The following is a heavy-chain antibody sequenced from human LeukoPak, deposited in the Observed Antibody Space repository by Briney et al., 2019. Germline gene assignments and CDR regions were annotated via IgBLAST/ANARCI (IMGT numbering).Heavy chain of an antibody. J-gene: IGHJ4*02. Sequence: GGSLRLSCAASGFTFSSYSMNWVRQAPGKGLEWVSSISSSSSYIYYADSVKGRFTISRDYAKNSLYLQMNSLRAEDTAVYYCARAGPRGSSWYVQDYWGQGTLVTVSS. CDR1: GFTFSSYS. CDR3: ARAGPRGSSWYVQDY. D-gene: IGHD6-13*01. V-gene: IGHV3-21*01. CDR2: ISSSSSYI.